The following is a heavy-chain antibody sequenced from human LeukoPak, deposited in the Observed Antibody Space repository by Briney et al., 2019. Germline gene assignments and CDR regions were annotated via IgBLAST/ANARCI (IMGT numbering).Heavy chain of an antibody. D-gene: IGHD3-10*01. CDR3: ARSRGLDLHYSSYMDV. CDR2: SSSDGDRT. Sequence: QTGGSLRLSCAASGFTFSTYSMHWARQAPGKGLEYVSASSSDGDRTFYANSVKGRFTISRNNSKTTLFLQMGSLRAEDMAIYYCARSRGLDLHYSSYMDVWGKGTTVTASS. J-gene: IGHJ6*03. V-gene: IGHV3-64*01. CDR1: GFTFSTYS.